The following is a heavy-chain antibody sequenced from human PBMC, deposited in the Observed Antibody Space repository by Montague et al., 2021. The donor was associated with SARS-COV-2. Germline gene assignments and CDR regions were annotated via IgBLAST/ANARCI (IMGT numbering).Heavy chain of an antibody. V-gene: IGHV4-59*01. CDR3: ARGGRQDIVLVVYDQWYSLDV. Sequence: SETLSLTCTVSGGSISSYYWSWIRQPPGKGLEWIGYIYYSGSTNYNPSLKSRVTISVDTSKNQFSLKLSSVTAADTAVYYCARGGRQDIVLVVYDQWYSLDVWGQGTTVTVSS. CDR2: IYYSGST. CDR1: GGSISSYY. J-gene: IGHJ6*02. D-gene: IGHD2-8*02.